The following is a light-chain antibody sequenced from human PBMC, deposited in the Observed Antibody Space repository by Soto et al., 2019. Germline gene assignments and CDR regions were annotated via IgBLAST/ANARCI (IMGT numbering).Light chain of an antibody. CDR1: QSISSW. Sequence: DIQMTQSPSTLSASVGDRVTITCRASQSISSWLAWYQQKPGKAPKLLIYDASSLESGVPSRFSGGGSGTEFTLTISSLQPDDFATYYCQQYNTDWTFGQGTKVEIK. CDR3: QQYNTDWT. CDR2: DAS. V-gene: IGKV1-5*01. J-gene: IGKJ1*01.